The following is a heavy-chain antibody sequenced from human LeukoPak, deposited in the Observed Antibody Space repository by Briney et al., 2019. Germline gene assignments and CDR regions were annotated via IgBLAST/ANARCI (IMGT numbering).Heavy chain of an antibody. V-gene: IGHV4-39*07. CDR1: GGSVTFSSYY. Sequence: SETLSLTCIVSGGSVTFSSYYWGWIRQPPGKGLEWIGYIYHSGSTYYNPSLKSRVTISVDRSKNQFSLKLSSVTAADTAVYYCALSYGSGSYYDYWGQGTLVTVSS. CDR3: ALSYGSGSYYDY. D-gene: IGHD3-10*01. J-gene: IGHJ4*02. CDR2: IYHSGST.